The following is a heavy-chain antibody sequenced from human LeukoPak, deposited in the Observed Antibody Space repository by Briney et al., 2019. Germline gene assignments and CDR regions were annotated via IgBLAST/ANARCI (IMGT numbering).Heavy chain of an antibody. J-gene: IGHJ4*02. Sequence: SETLSLTCTVSGGSISSGGYYWSWIRQHPGKGLEWIGYIYYSGSTYYNPSLKSRVTISVDTSKNQFSLKLSSVTAADTAVYYCARVRTYDSRGYYPQYYFDYWGQGTLVTVSS. CDR2: IYYSGST. CDR3: ARVRTYDSRGYYPQYYFDY. CDR1: GGSISSGGYY. V-gene: IGHV4-31*03. D-gene: IGHD3-22*01.